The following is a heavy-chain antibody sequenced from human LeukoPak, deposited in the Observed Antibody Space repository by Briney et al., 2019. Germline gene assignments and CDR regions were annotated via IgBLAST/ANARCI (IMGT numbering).Heavy chain of an antibody. CDR2: ISGSGGST. J-gene: IGHJ4*02. D-gene: IGHD5-18*01. CDR3: ARDSLDTAKWLDY. CDR1: GFTFSSYA. V-gene: IGHV3-23*01. Sequence: GGSLRLSCAASGFTFSSYAMSWVRQAPGKGLEWVSAISGSGGSTYYADSVKRRFTISRDNAKNSLYLQMNSLRAEDTAVYYCARDSLDTAKWLDYWGQGTLVTVSS.